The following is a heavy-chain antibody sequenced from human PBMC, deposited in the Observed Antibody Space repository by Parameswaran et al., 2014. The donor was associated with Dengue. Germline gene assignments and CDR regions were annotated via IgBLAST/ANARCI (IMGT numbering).Heavy chain of an antibody. D-gene: IGHD3-10*01. Sequence: GESLKISCAASGFTFSSYAMSWVRQAPGKGLEWVSAISGSGGSTYYADSVKGRFTISRDNSKNTLYLQMNSLRAEDTAVYYCAKPRDGSGVIIYPFDYWGQGTLVTVSS. V-gene: IGHV3-23*01. CDR2: ISGSGGST. J-gene: IGHJ4*02. CDR3: AKPRDGSGVIIYPFDY. CDR1: GFTFSSYA.